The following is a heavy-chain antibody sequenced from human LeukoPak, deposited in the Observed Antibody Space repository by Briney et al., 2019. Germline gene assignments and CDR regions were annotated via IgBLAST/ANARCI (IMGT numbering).Heavy chain of an antibody. Sequence: TSETLSLTCTVSGGSISSYYWSWIRQPPGKGLEWIGYIYYSGSTNYNPSLKSRVTISVDTSKNQFSLKLSSVTAADTAVYYCARGGSGSYFSWLDPWGQGTLVTVSS. V-gene: IGHV4-59*01. CDR1: GGSISSYY. J-gene: IGHJ5*02. D-gene: IGHD3-10*01. CDR3: ARGGSGSYFSWLDP. CDR2: IYYSGST.